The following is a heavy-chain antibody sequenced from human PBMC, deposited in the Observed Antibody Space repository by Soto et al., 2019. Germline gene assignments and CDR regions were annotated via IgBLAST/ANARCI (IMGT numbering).Heavy chain of an antibody. D-gene: IGHD6-6*01. J-gene: IGHJ4*02. CDR2: ISSNGSHL. CDR1: GVTLSKSG. V-gene: IGHV3-30*03. Sequence: QAQLVESGGGLVQPGASLRLSCAASGVTLSKSGIHWVRQAPGKGLQWVAVISSNGSHLFYADSVWGRFTVSRDNGNNTIYLQMNGLKSEDTGVYYCVTGSGVLESLWGQGTLVTVSS. CDR3: VTGSGVLESL.